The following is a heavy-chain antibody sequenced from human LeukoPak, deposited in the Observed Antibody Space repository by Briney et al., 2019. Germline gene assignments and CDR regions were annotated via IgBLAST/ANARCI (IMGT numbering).Heavy chain of an antibody. V-gene: IGHV3-64*01. J-gene: IGHJ4*02. D-gene: IGHD5-12*01. CDR1: GFTFSSYA. CDR3: ARAYSGYDLGIDY. CDR2: ISSNGGST. Sequence: GGSLRLSCAASGFTFSSYAMHWVRQAPGKGLEYVSAISSNGGSTYYANSVKGRFTISRDNSKNTLYLQMGSLRAEDTAVYYCARAYSGYDLGIDYWGQGTLVTVSS.